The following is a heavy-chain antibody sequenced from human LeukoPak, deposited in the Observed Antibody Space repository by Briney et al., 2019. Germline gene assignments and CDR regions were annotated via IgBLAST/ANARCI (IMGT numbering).Heavy chain of an antibody. D-gene: IGHD3-10*01. CDR1: GFTFSNAW. CDR2: IKSKTDGGTT. V-gene: IGHV3-15*01. J-gene: IGHJ4*02. CDR3: TTDITMVRGND. Sequence: PGGSLRLSCAASGFTFSNAWMSWVRQAPGKGREWVGRIKSKTDGGTTDYAAPVKGRFTISRDDSKNTLYLQMNSLKTEDTAVYYCTTDITMVRGNDWGQGTLVTVSS.